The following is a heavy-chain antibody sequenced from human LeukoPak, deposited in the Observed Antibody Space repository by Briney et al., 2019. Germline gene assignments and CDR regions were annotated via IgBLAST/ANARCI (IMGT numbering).Heavy chain of an antibody. CDR1: GFPVNNYW. J-gene: IGHJ4*01. CDR3: DY. Sequence: PRGSLRLSCAASGFPVNNYWMHWVRQSPGKGLICVARIGHDGSGAGYADSVKGRFTISRDNAKSTLYLQMNNCARYQQTGYESDYWGQGTLVTGSS. D-gene: IGHD5-12*01. CDR2: IGHDGSGA. V-gene: IGHV3-74*01.